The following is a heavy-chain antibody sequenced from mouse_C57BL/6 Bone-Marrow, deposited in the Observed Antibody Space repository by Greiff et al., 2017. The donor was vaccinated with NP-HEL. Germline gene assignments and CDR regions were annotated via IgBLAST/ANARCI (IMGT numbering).Heavy chain of an antibody. V-gene: IGHV14-4*01. CDR3: TCYYGSSYVAWFAY. CDR2: IDPENGDT. Sequence: EVQLQESGAELVRPGASVKLSCTASGFNITDDYMHWVKQRPEQGLEWIGWIDPENGDTEYASKFQGKATITADTSSNTAYLQLSSLTSEDTAVYYCTCYYGSSYVAWFAYWGQGTLVTVSA. J-gene: IGHJ3*01. CDR1: GFNITDDY. D-gene: IGHD1-1*01.